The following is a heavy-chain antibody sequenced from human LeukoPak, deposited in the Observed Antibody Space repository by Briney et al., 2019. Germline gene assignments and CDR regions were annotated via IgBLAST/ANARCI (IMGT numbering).Heavy chain of an antibody. D-gene: IGHD5-18*01. CDR1: GGTFSRND. CDR2: IMPLFGTA. CDR3: AREGNSYGFSHLDY. Sequence: GASVKVSCKASGGTFSRNDISWVRQAPGQGLEWMGGIMPLFGTAKNAQKFQGRVTITRNTSISTAYMELSSLRSEDTAVYYCAREGNSYGFSHLDYWGQGTLVTVSS. V-gene: IGHV1-69*05. J-gene: IGHJ4*02.